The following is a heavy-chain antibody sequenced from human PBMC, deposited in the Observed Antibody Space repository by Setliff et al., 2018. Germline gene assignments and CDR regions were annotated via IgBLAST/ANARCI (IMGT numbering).Heavy chain of an antibody. Sequence: SETLSLTCTVSGGSISDYYWSWIRQAPGKGLEWIGEINHSGSTNYNPSLKSRVTISVDTSKNQFSLKLSSVTAADTALYYCTVYNTGSSKDHYWGQGTPVTVSS. J-gene: IGHJ4*02. CDR2: INHSGST. D-gene: IGHD2-8*02. CDR3: TVYNTGSSKDHY. V-gene: IGHV4-34*01. CDR1: GGSISDYY.